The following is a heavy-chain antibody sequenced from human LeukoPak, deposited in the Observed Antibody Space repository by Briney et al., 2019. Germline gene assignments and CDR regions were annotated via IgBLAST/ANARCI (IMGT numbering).Heavy chain of an antibody. CDR3: ARSIAAKTNNWFDP. D-gene: IGHD6-13*01. CDR2: IWNDGSYK. CDR1: GFTFSDYG. V-gene: IGHV3-33*01. J-gene: IGHJ5*02. Sequence: GGSLRLSCAASGFTFSDYGMHWVRQAPGKGLEWVAVIWNDGSYKYYADSVKGRFTISRDNSKNTLYVQMNSLRVEDTAVYYCARSIAAKTNNWFDPWGQGTLVTVSS.